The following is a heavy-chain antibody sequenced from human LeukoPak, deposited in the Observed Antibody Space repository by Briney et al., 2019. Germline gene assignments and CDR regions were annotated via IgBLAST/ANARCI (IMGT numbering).Heavy chain of an antibody. CDR2: ISYNSGTT. CDR3: TKDYRGGYDSGGSFIN. V-gene: IGHV3-9*01. D-gene: IGHD3-22*01. J-gene: IGHJ4*02. CDR1: GFNFDDYA. Sequence: PGGSLRLSCAGSGFNFDDYAMHWVRQAPGKGLEWVSGISYNSGTTGYADSVRGRFTISRDNAKNSLYLQMNSLRAEDTAFYHCTKDYRGGYDSGGSFINWGQGTLVTVSS.